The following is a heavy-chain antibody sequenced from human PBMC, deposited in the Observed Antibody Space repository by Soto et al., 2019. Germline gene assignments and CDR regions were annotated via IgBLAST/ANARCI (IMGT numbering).Heavy chain of an antibody. J-gene: IGHJ4*02. CDR3: ARESEDLTSNFDY. Sequence: GVSLSLSFSASVFIFTRYSMNWVRQAPGKGLEWVSSISSTTNYIYYGDSMKGRFTISRDNAKNSLYLEMNSLRAEDTAVYYCARESEDLTSNFDYWGQGTLVNVSS. CDR1: VFIFTRYS. CDR2: ISSTTNYI. V-gene: IGHV3-21*06.